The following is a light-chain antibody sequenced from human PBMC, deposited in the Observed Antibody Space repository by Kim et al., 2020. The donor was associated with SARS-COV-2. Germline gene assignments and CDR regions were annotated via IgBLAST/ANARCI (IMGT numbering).Light chain of an antibody. CDR3: QSYDSSLSGSV. V-gene: IGLV1-40*01. J-gene: IGLJ2*01. Sequence: RVTISCTESTSNSGAGYGVHWYQQLPGTAPKLVIYGNSNRPSGVPDRFSGSKSGTSAYLAITGLQAEDEADYYCQSYDSSLSGSVFGGGTQLTVL. CDR2: GNS. CDR1: TSNSGAGYG.